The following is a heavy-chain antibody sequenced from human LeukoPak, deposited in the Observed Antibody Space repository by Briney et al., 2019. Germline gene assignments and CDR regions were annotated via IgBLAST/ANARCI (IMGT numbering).Heavy chain of an antibody. V-gene: IGHV3-23*01. J-gene: IGHJ4*02. CDR2: ISGSGGST. Sequence: GGSLRLSRAASGFTFSNYAMSWVRQAPGKGLEWVSVISGSGGSTNFADSVKGRFTSSRDNSKNTLYLQMHGLRVEDTAVYYCAQGRLGYSYGAFDHWGQGTLVTVSS. CDR3: AQGRLGYSYGAFDH. D-gene: IGHD5-18*01. CDR1: GFTFSNYA.